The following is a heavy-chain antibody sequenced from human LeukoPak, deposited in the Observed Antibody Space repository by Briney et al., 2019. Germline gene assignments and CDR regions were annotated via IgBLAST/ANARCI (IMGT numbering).Heavy chain of an antibody. V-gene: IGHV3-30-3*01. CDR2: ISYDGSNK. J-gene: IGHJ6*02. Sequence: GGSLRLSCAASGFTFSSYAMHWVRQAPGKGLEWVAVISYDGSNKYYADSVKGRFTISRDNSKNTLYLQMNSLRAEDTAVYYCARERPRNNGMDVWGQGTTVTVSS. D-gene: IGHD4-4*01. CDR3: ARERPRNNGMDV. CDR1: GFTFSSYA.